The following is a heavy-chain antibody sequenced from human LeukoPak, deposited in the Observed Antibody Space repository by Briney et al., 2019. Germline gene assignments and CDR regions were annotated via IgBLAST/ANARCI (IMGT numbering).Heavy chain of an antibody. CDR3: ASAPFSVFGVVS. J-gene: IGHJ5*02. V-gene: IGHV3-74*03. Sequence: GGSLTLSCAASGFTFSTYRMHWVRQGPWKSLAWVSRISTDGSITTYADSVRGRFTISRDNAKNTLYLQMKSLTAEDTAIYFCASAPFSVFGVVSWGQGTLVTVSS. CDR1: GFTFSTYR. D-gene: IGHD3-3*01. CDR2: ISTDGSIT.